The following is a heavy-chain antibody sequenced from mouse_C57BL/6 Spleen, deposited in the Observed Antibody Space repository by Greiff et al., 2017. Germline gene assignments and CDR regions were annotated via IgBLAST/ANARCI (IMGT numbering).Heavy chain of an antibody. V-gene: IGHV5-16*01. Sequence: EVKLVESEGGLVQPGSSLKLSCTASGFTFSDYYMAWVRQVPEKGLEWVANINYDGSSTYYLDSLKSRFIISRDNAKNILYLQMSSLKSEDTATNYCSRDYYGSSYWYFDVWGTGTTVTVSS. D-gene: IGHD1-1*01. CDR2: INYDGSST. CDR1: GFTFSDYY. CDR3: SRDYYGSSYWYFDV. J-gene: IGHJ1*03.